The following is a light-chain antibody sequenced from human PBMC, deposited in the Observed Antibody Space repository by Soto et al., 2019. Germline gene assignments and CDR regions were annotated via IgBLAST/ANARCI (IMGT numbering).Light chain of an antibody. V-gene: IGKV1-12*01. CDR1: QGISTY. CDR3: QQAISFPIT. Sequence: SKMTQSLSSLSAHIGDRVSIPCRASQGISTYLGWYQQKPGKAPKLLIYAASSLQTGVPSRFSGSGSGTDFTLTISSLQPEDFGTYYCQQAISFPITFGQGTRLEI. CDR2: AAS. J-gene: IGKJ5*01.